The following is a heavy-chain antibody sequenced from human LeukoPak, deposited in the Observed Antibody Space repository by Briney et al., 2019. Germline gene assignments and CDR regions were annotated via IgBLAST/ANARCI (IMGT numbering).Heavy chain of an antibody. J-gene: IGHJ4*02. D-gene: IGHD6-19*01. CDR1: GFTFSSYA. Sequence: GGSLRLSCAASGFTFSSYAMSWVRQAPGKGLEWVSAISGCGGSTYYADSVKGRFTISRDNSKNTLYLQMNSLRAEDTAVYYCAKTGYSSGFKDWGQGTLVTVSS. V-gene: IGHV3-23*01. CDR3: AKTGYSSGFKD. CDR2: ISGCGGST.